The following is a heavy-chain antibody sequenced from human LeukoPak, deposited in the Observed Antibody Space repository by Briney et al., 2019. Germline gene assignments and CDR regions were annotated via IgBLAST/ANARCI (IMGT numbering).Heavy chain of an antibody. CDR3: ARDRKAVLLWFGEFPGWFDP. J-gene: IGHJ5*02. CDR1: GYTFTSYY. CDR2: INPSGGST. V-gene: IGHV1-46*01. D-gene: IGHD3-10*01. Sequence: ASVKVCCKASGYTFTSYYMHRVRQAPGQGLEWMGIINPSGGSTSYAQKFQGRVTMTRDTSTSTVYMELSSLRSEDTAVYYCARDRKAVLLWFGEFPGWFDPWGQGTLVTVSS.